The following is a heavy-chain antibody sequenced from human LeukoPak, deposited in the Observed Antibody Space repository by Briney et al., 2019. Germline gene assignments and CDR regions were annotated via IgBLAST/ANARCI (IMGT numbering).Heavy chain of an antibody. CDR1: GYTFTSYD. J-gene: IGHJ4*02. Sequence: ASVKVSCKASGYTFTSYDINWVRQATGQGLEWMGWMNPNSGNTGYAQKLQGRVTMTTDTSTSTAYMELRSLRSDDTAVYYCARGGDPYYFDYWGQGTLVIVSS. V-gene: IGHV1-8*01. D-gene: IGHD3-10*01. CDR3: ARGGDPYYFDY. CDR2: MNPNSGNT.